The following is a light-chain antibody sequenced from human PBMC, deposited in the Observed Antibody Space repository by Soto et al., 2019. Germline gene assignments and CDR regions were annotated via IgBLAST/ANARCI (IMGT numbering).Light chain of an antibody. V-gene: IGKV3-11*01. Sequence: RAAATCSSRRGPKANHSYRASQSVTSSLAWFQQKPGQAPRLLIYDVSRRATAIPARFCGSGSATYFTLTITRQAPEDFVVYYYQQRTGSRTFGGGTKVDIK. CDR2: DVS. CDR3: QQRTGSRT. J-gene: IGKJ4*01. CDR1: QSVTSS.